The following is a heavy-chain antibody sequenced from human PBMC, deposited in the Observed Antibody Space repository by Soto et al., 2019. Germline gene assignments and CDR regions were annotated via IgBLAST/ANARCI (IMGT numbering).Heavy chain of an antibody. CDR2: IYYSGGT. D-gene: IGHD1-26*01. J-gene: IGHJ4*02. CDR1: GGSISCCYYY. Sequence: SETLCLTCTVSGGSISCCYYYWSWIRQPPGKGLEWIGYIYYSGGTYFNPSLKSRVTMSVDTSKNQFSLKLSSVTATDTAVYYCARVVGGGSYYFDYWGQGTLVTVSS. CDR3: ARVVGGGSYYFDY. V-gene: IGHV4-30-4*01.